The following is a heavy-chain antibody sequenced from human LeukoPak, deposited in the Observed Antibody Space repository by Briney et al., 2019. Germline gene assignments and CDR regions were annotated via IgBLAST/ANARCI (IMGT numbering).Heavy chain of an antibody. D-gene: IGHD3-10*01. CDR3: ATTQSGLWFGEFDY. J-gene: IGHJ4*02. V-gene: IGHV1-24*01. CDR2: FDPEDGET. CDR1: GYTFTSYD. Sequence: ASVKVSCKASGYTFTSYDINWVRQATGQGLEWMGGFDPEDGETIYAQKFQGRVTMTENTSTDTAYMELSSLRSEDTAVYYCATTQSGLWFGEFDYWGQGTLVTVSS.